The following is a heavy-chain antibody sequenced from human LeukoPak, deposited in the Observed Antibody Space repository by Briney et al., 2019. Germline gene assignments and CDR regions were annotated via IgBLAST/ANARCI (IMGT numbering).Heavy chain of an antibody. V-gene: IGHV3-30*18. J-gene: IGHJ3*02. Sequence: PGGSLRLSCAASGFTFSSYGMHWVRQAPGKGLEWVAVISYDGSNKYYADSVKGRFTISRDNSKNTLYLQMNSLRAEDTAVYYCAKDGNTMIVVVPDAFDIWGQGTMVTVSS. CDR3: AKDGNTMIVVVPDAFDI. D-gene: IGHD3-22*01. CDR2: ISYDGSNK. CDR1: GFTFSSYG.